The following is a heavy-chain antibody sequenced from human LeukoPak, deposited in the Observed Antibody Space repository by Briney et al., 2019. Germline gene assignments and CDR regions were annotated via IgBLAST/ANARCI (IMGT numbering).Heavy chain of an antibody. J-gene: IGHJ4*01. V-gene: IGHV3-23*01. Sequence: GGSVRLSCAASGFTFSSYYMSWVRQAPGKGLEWVGGISGNGGSTFYAESVQGRVTMPRDISKNTLYLEVSGLKSEDTAVYYCAKRVRYLDLLLLGHENYFDFWGQGTPVTVSS. CDR2: ISGNGGST. D-gene: IGHD3-9*01. CDR1: GFTFSSYY. CDR3: AKRVRYLDLLLLGHENYFDF.